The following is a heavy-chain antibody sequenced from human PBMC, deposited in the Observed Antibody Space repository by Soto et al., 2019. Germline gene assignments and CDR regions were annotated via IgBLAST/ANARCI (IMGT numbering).Heavy chain of an antibody. Sequence: ASVKVSCKASGGTFSSYAISWVRQAPGQGLEWMGWISAYNGNTNYAQKLQGRVTMTTDTSTSTAYMELRSLRSDDTAVYYCARSLDGYNLAGFDYWGQGTLVTVSS. CDR3: ARSLDGYNLAGFDY. CDR1: GGTFSSYA. D-gene: IGHD5-12*01. CDR2: ISAYNGNT. V-gene: IGHV1-18*01. J-gene: IGHJ4*02.